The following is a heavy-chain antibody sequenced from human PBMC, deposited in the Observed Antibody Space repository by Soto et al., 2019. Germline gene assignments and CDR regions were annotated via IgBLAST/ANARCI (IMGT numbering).Heavy chain of an antibody. J-gene: IGHJ6*02. CDR1: SGSISSGHW. CDR2: IYHSGST. CDR3: ATNSYYSVGV. V-gene: IGHV4-4*02. Sequence: QVQLQESGPGLVKPSGTLSLTCAVSSGSISSGHWWNWVRQPPGKGLEWIGEIYHSGSTNYTPTLKSRVTVSVDTSMNQFSLKLTSVTAADTAVYYCATNSYYSVGVWGQGTRVTVSS.